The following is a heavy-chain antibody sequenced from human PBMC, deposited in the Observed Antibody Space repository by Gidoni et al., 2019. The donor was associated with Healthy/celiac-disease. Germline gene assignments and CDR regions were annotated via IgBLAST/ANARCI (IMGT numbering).Heavy chain of an antibody. Sequence: QVQLQQWGAGLLKPSEPLSLTCAVYGGSFSGYSWSWSRQPPGKGLEWIGEINNSGRTNYNPSLKSRVTISVDTSKNQFSLKLSSVTAADTAVYYCARGVYSSGFPYYYYYGMDVWGQGTTVTVSS. V-gene: IGHV4-34*01. CDR3: ARGVYSSGFPYYYYYGMDV. D-gene: IGHD6-19*01. CDR1: GGSFSGYS. J-gene: IGHJ6*02. CDR2: INNSGRT.